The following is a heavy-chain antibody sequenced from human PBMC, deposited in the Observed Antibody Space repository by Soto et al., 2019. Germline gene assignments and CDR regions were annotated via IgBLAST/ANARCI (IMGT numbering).Heavy chain of an antibody. Sequence: SETLSLTCTVSGGSISSYYWSWIRQPPGKGLEWIGYIYYSGSTNYNPSLKSRVTISVDTSKNQFSLKLSSVTAADTAVYYCARVVSGYYYDSSGYYPPRYFDYWGQGTLGTVSS. CDR2: IYYSGST. V-gene: IGHV4-59*01. J-gene: IGHJ4*02. D-gene: IGHD3-22*01. CDR1: GGSISSYY. CDR3: ARVVSGYYYDSSGYYPPRYFDY.